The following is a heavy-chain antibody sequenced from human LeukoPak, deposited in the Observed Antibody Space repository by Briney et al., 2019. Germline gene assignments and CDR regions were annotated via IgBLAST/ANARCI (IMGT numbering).Heavy chain of an antibody. CDR3: ARTDSSGYYHPIDY. CDR1: GGSISSGGYS. Sequence: SQTLSLTCAVSGGSISSGGYSWSWIRQPPGKGLEWIGYIYHSGSTYYNPSLKSRVTISVDRSKNQFSLKLSSVTAADTAVYYCARTDSSGYYHPIDYWGQGTLVTVSS. J-gene: IGHJ4*02. V-gene: IGHV4-30-2*01. CDR2: IYHSGST. D-gene: IGHD3-22*01.